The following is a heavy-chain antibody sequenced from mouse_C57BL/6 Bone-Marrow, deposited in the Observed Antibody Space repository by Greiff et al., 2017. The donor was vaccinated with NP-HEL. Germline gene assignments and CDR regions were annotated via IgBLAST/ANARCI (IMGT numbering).Heavy chain of an antibody. CDR3: ARHEGYGYDWYFDV. Sequence: EVKLQESGGGLVQPGESLKLSCESNEYEFPSHDMSWVRKTPEKRLELVAAINSDGGSTYYPDTMERRFIISRDNTKKTLYLQMSSLRSEDTALYYCARHEGYGYDWYFDVWGTGTTVTVSS. D-gene: IGHD2-2*01. CDR2: INSDGGST. CDR1: EYEFPSHD. J-gene: IGHJ1*03. V-gene: IGHV5-2*01.